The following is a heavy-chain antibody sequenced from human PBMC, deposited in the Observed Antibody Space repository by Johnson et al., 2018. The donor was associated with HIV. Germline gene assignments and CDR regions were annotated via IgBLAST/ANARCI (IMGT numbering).Heavy chain of an antibody. CDR3: AKDRALAAAGWPSDAFDI. Sequence: VQLVESGGGLVQPGGSLRLSCAASGFTFSTYVISWVRQAPGKGLERVSGISWNSGSIGYADSVKGRFTISRDNAKNSLYLQMNSLRAEDTALYYCAKDRALAAAGWPSDAFDIWGQGTMVTVSS. V-gene: IGHV3-9*01. CDR2: ISWNSGSI. D-gene: IGHD6-13*01. CDR1: GFTFSTYV. J-gene: IGHJ3*02.